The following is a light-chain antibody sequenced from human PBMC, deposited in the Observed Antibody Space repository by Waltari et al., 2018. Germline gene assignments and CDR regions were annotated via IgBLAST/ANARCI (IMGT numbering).Light chain of an antibody. Sequence: EIVLTQSPATLSLSPGDRATLSCRASPSVRNYFAWYRQKPGQAPRLLIYDASERAPGIPARFSGSGSGTDFTLTISSLEPDDFAVYYCQHRHNWPPTFTFGQGTKLEVK. CDR1: PSVRNY. CDR3: QHRHNWPPTFT. J-gene: IGKJ2*01. CDR2: DAS. V-gene: IGKV3-11*01.